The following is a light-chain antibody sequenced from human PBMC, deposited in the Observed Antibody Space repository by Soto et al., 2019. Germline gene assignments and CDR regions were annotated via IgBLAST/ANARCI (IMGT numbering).Light chain of an antibody. CDR1: SSDVGGYNY. Sequence: QSALTQPASVSGSPGQSSTISCTGTSSDVGGYNYVSWYQQHPGKAPKLMIYDVSNRPSGVSNRFSGSKSGNTASLTISGLKAEDEADYYCSSYTSSSTLWVFGGGTKLTFL. CDR3: SSYTSSSTLWV. CDR2: DVS. V-gene: IGLV2-14*01. J-gene: IGLJ3*02.